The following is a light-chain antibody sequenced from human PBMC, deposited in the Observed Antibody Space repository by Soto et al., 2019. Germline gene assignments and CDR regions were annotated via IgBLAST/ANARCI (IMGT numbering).Light chain of an antibody. J-gene: IGKJ2*01. V-gene: IGKV3-15*01. CDR1: QNVNSN. Sequence: EIAMTQSLSTLSVSPGQRAILSCRASQNVNSNLAWYQQKPGHAPSLLMYNVSTRATGFPARFSGSGSGTEFTLTISSLQSEDSAIYYCQQYNTLNTFGQGTKLEI. CDR3: QQYNTLNT. CDR2: NVS.